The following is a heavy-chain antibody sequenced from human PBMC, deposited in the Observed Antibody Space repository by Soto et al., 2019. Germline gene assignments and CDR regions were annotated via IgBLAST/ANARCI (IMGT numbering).Heavy chain of an antibody. CDR3: ARDPPAGVGGMDV. Sequence: SVKVSCKASGYTFTGYYMHWVRQAPGQGLEWMGWINPNSGGTNYAQKFQGRVTMTRDTSISTAYMELSRPRSDDTAVYYCARDPPAGVGGMDVWGQGTKVTVSS. J-gene: IGHJ6*02. CDR1: GYTFTGYY. CDR2: INPNSGGT. D-gene: IGHD1-26*01. V-gene: IGHV1-2*02.